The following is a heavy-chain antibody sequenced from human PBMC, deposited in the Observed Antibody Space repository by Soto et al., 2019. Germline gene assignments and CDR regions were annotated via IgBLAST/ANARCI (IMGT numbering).Heavy chain of an antibody. CDR3: AILSGRGWFGELLDYYYGMDV. J-gene: IGHJ6*02. D-gene: IGHD3-10*01. Sequence: PSETLSLSCTVSGGSISSGDYSWSWIRQPPGKGQEWIGYIYYSGSTYYNPSLKSRVTISVDTSKNQFSLKLSSVTAADTAVYYCAILSGRGWFGELLDYYYGMDVWGQGTTVTVSS. V-gene: IGHV4-30-4*01. CDR2: IYYSGST. CDR1: GGSISSGDYS.